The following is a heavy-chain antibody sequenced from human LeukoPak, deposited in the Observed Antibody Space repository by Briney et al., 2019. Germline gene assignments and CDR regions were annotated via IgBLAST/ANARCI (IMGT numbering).Heavy chain of an antibody. D-gene: IGHD2-8*02. CDR1: GFIFRDFG. J-gene: IGHJ4*02. V-gene: IGHV3-21*04. Sequence: GGSLRLSCVPSGFIFRDFGLNWVRQVPGKGLEWVAFISSRGTSTFYADSVKGRFTISRDTAKKSLDLQMTSLRADDTAAYYCVRGTDCSATTCYPLSAFDYWGQGTLVTVSS. CDR2: ISSRGTST. CDR3: VRGTDCSATTCYPLSAFDY.